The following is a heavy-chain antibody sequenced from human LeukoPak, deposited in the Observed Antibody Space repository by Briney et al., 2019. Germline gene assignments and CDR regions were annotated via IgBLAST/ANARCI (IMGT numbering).Heavy chain of an antibody. V-gene: IGHV4-4*07. CDR3: ARTFSYGASWYFDL. J-gene: IGHJ2*01. D-gene: IGHD4-17*01. CDR1: GGSISSYY. CDR2: IYTSGST. Sequence: PSETLSLTCTVSGGSISSYYWSWIRQPAGKGLEWIGRIYTSGSTNYNPSLKSRVTMSVDTSKNLFSLKLSSVTAADTAVYYCARTFSYGASWYFDLWGRGTLVTVSS.